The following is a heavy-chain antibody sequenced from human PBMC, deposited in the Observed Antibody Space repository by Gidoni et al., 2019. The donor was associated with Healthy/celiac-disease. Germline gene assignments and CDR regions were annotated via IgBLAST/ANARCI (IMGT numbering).Heavy chain of an antibody. CDR3: ARDGYDYVWGSYRSSYFDY. Sequence: EVQLVESGGGLVKPGGSLRLSCAASGFPFSSYRMNWVRQAPGKGLEWVSSISSSSSYIYYADSVKGRFTISRDNAKNSLYLQMNSLRAEDTAVYYCARDGYDYVWGSYRSSYFDYWGQGTLVTVSS. J-gene: IGHJ4*02. V-gene: IGHV3-21*01. CDR2: ISSSSSYI. D-gene: IGHD3-16*02. CDR1: GFPFSSYR.